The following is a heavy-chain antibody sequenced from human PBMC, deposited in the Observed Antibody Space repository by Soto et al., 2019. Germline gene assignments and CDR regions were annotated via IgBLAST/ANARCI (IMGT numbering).Heavy chain of an antibody. CDR1: GFPFSSYA. V-gene: IGHV3-64*01. CDR3: ARGDCSSISCYAGILDD. Sequence: EVQLVESGGGLVQPGGSLRLSCAASGFPFSSYAMHWVRQAPGKGLEYVSAISSNGGSTYYANSVKGRFTISRDNSKNTLDLQMGSLTAEDMAVYYCARGDCSSISCYAGILDDWGQGTLVTVSS. J-gene: IGHJ4*02. D-gene: IGHD2-2*01. CDR2: ISSNGGST.